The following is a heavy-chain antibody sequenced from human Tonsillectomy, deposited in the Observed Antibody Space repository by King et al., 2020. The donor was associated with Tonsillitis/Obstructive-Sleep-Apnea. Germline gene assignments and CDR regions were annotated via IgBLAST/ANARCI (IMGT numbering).Heavy chain of an antibody. J-gene: IGHJ6*03. CDR1: GFTFDDYG. V-gene: IGHV3-20*04. Sequence: VQLVESGGGVVRPGGSLRLSCAASGFTFDDYGMSWVRQAPGKGLEWVSGINWNGGSAGYADSVKGRFTISRDNAKNSLYLQMNSLRTEHTALYYCARWYYDIVTGHYYYYYYMDVWGKGTTVTVSS. CDR2: INWNGGSA. CDR3: ARWYYDIVTGHYYYYYYMDV. D-gene: IGHD3-9*01.